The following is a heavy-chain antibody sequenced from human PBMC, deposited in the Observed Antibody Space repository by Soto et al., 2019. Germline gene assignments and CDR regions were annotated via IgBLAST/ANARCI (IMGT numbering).Heavy chain of an antibody. D-gene: IGHD2-15*01. V-gene: IGHV3-21*01. CDR1: GFTFSTYS. J-gene: IGHJ6*02. Sequence: PEVSLRLSCVGSGFTFSTYSINWGRQAPWKGLEWVSSISSRSDIYYADSVKGRFTISRDNAKNSVSLQTNSLRAEDTAVYYCAREDTPWPLASCLDVWGQGTTVTVSS. CDR3: AREDTPWPLASCLDV. CDR2: ISSRSDI.